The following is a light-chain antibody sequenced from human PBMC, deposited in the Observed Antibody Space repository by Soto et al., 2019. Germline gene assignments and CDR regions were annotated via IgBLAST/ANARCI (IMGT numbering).Light chain of an antibody. Sequence: DIQMTQSPSSLSASVGDRVTITCRASQVSGDYLAWYQQKPGKVPKLLIYGAYTLQSGVPSRFSGSGSGTDFTLTISSLQPEDVATYYCQQYYSYPRTFGQGTKVDI. CDR1: QVSGDY. CDR3: QQYYSYPRT. V-gene: IGKV1-27*01. J-gene: IGKJ1*01. CDR2: GAY.